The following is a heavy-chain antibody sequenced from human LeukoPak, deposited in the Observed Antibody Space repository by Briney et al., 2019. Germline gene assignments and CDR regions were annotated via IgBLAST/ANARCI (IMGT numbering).Heavy chain of an antibody. CDR2: MNPSSGNT. Sequence: ASVKVSCKASGYTFTTYAMNWVRQAIGQGLEWLGWMNPSSGNTGYAQKFQGRVTMTRDTSISTAYMELSSLRSEDTAVYYCARVAYYYDSAGLYLNYFYGMDVWGQGTTVTVSS. J-gene: IGHJ6*02. CDR1: GYTFTTYA. CDR3: ARVAYYYDSAGLYLNYFYGMDV. V-gene: IGHV1-8*01. D-gene: IGHD3-22*01.